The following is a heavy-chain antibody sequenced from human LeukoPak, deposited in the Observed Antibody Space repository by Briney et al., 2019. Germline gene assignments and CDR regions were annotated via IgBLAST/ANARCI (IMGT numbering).Heavy chain of an antibody. J-gene: IGHJ4*02. CDR3: ARARVIPASFDD. CDR2: IYYSGST. D-gene: IGHD3-16*02. CDR1: GGSVSSYY. V-gene: IGHV4-59*08. Sequence: SETLSLTCTVSGGSVSSYYWSWIRQPPGKGLEWIGYIYYSGSTNHSPSLKSRVTISVDTSKNQFSLKLSSVTAADTAVYYCARARVIPASFDDWGQGALVTVSS.